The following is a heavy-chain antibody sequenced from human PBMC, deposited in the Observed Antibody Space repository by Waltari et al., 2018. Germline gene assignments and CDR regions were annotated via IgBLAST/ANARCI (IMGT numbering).Heavy chain of an antibody. V-gene: IGHV4-39*01. D-gene: IGHD3-9*01. CDR3: ARLSYHIVTGYGWFDP. Sequence: QLQLQESGPGLVKPSETLSLTCTVSGASISSESYYWGWIRQPPGKGLEWIGIISYSGSTYYNPSLKSRVTISVDTSKNQFSLKLSSVTAADTAVYYCARLSYHIVTGYGWFDPWGLGTLVTVSS. CDR1: GASISSESYY. CDR2: ISYSGST. J-gene: IGHJ5*02.